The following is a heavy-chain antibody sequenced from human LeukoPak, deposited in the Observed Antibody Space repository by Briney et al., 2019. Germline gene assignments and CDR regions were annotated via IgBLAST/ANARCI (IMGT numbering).Heavy chain of an antibody. CDR2: IYSSGST. V-gene: IGHV4-4*09. CDR1: GGSISGYY. Sequence: SETLSLTCSVSGGSISGYYWSWIRQPPGKALEWIGYIYSSGSTNFNPSLQSRVTISVDASKNQVSLNLSSVTAADTAIYYCARLTFTTRPVDVWGKGTTVIVSS. CDR3: ARLTFTTRPVDV. D-gene: IGHD6-6*01. J-gene: IGHJ6*04.